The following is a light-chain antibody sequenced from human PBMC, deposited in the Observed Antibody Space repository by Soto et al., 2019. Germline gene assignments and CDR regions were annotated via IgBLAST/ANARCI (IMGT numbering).Light chain of an antibody. Sequence: DIPMTQSPSSLSAFAGDRDTISCRASQNIHRFLNWYQQRPGNAPKRLIYAASNLQSGVPSRFSGGVSGADFSLTIRNLQPEDFGSYFCQQTYIAPWTFGQGTRVEI. CDR1: QNIHRF. V-gene: IGKV1-39*01. J-gene: IGKJ1*01. CDR2: AAS. CDR3: QQTYIAPWT.